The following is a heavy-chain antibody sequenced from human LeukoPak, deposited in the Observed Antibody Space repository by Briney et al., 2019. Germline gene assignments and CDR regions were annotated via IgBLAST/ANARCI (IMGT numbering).Heavy chain of an antibody. J-gene: IGHJ4*02. CDR3: AKGFCISTSCFFDY. V-gene: IGHV3-74*01. CDR1: GFTFSSYW. D-gene: IGHD2-2*01. Sequence: PGGSLRLSCAASGFTFSSYWMHWVRQAPGKGLVWVSRINSDGSSTRYADSVKGRFTISRDNTKNTLYLQMNSLRAEDTAFYYCAKGFCISTSCFFDYWGQGSLVTVSS. CDR2: INSDGSST.